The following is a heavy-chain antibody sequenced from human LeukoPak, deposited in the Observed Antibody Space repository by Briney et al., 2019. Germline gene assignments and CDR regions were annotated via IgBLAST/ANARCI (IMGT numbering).Heavy chain of an antibody. CDR1: GFTFSSYS. D-gene: IGHD3-10*01. V-gene: IGHV3-21*01. Sequence: GGSLGLSCAASGFTFSSYSMNWVRQAPGKGLEWVSSISSSSSYIYYADSVKGRFTISRDNAKDSLYLQMNSLRAEDTAVYYCAGGSGSYYIRWDYWGQGTLVTVSS. CDR3: AGGSGSYYIRWDY. CDR2: ISSSSSYI. J-gene: IGHJ4*02.